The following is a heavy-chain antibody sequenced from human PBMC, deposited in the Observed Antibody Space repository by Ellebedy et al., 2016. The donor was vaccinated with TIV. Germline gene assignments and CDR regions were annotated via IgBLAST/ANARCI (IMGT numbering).Heavy chain of an antibody. Sequence: GESLKISCAASGFTFSSYAMSWVRQAPGKGLEWVSTISSTGSRTYYADSVEGRFIISRDNSKKTLYLQMSSLRAEDTAIYYCARGKSGTYIHHAFDYWGQGTLVTVSS. CDR2: ISSTGSRT. CDR1: GFTFSSYA. CDR3: ARGKSGTYIHHAFDY. V-gene: IGHV3-23*01. J-gene: IGHJ4*02. D-gene: IGHD1-14*01.